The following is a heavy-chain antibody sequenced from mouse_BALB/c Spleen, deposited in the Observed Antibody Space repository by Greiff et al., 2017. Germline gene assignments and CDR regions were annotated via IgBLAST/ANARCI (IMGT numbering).Heavy chain of an antibody. D-gene: IGHD1-1*01. V-gene: IGHV1-5*01. J-gene: IGHJ3*01. Sequence: EVQLQQSGTVLARPGASVKMSCKASGYTFTSYWMHWVKQRPGQGLEWIGAIYPGNSDTSYNQKFKGKAKLPAVTSTSTAYMGLSSLTNEDSAVYYCTRWGYYGSSAWFAYWGQGTLVTVSA. CDR1: GYTFTSYW. CDR3: TRWGYYGSSAWFAY. CDR2: IYPGNSDT.